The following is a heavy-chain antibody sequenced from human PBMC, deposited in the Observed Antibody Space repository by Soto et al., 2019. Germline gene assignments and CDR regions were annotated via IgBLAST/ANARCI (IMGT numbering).Heavy chain of an antibody. V-gene: IGHV3-21*01. CDR1: GFTFSSYS. CDR3: ARDNLSEGQQPSRTKNDY. CDR2: ISSSSNYI. J-gene: IGHJ4*02. Sequence: AALRLSGPASGFTFSSYSMNWVRQAPGKGLEWVSYISSSSNYIYYADSVKGRFTISRDNAKNSVYLQMNSLRAEDTAVYYCARDNLSEGQQPSRTKNDYWGQGTLVTVSS. D-gene: IGHD6-13*01.